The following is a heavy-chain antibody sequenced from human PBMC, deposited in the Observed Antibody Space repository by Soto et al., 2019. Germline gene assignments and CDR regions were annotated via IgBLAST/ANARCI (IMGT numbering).Heavy chain of an antibody. CDR2: ISGSGGST. D-gene: IGHD3-10*01. V-gene: IGHV3-23*01. CDR3: AKDRVTMVRGAHVIDY. CDR1: GFNFSSYA. Sequence: GGSLRLSCAASGFNFSSYAMSWVRQAPGKGLEWVSAISGSGGSTYYADSVKGRFTISRDNSKNTLYLQMNSLRAEDTAVYYCAKDRVTMVRGAHVIDYWGQGTLVTVSS. J-gene: IGHJ4*02.